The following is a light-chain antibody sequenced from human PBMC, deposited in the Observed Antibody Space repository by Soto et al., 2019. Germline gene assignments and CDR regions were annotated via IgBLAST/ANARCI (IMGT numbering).Light chain of an antibody. CDR2: EVS. CDR3: CSYAGSSTPLI. V-gene: IGLV2-23*02. J-gene: IGLJ1*01. Sequence: QSVLTQPASVSGSPGQSITISCTGTSSDVGNYNLVSWYQQHPGKAPKLMIYEVSKWPSGVSNRFSGSKSGSTASLTISGLQAEDEADYYCCSYAGSSTPLIFGTGTKVTVL. CDR1: SSDVGNYNL.